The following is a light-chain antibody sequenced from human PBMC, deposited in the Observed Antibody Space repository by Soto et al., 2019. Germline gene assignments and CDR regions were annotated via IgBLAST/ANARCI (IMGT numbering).Light chain of an antibody. Sequence: DIQMTQSPSTLSASVGDRVTITCRASQSIDNWLAWYQQKPGKAPKLLIHEASSLESGVPSRFGGSGYGTEFTLTISSLQPDDFATYYCQQYNTYSYTFGQGTKLEIK. J-gene: IGKJ2*01. CDR2: EAS. CDR3: QQYNTYSYT. V-gene: IGKV1-5*03. CDR1: QSIDNW.